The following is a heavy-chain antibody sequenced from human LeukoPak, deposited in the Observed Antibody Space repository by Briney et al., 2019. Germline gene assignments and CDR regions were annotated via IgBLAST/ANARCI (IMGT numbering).Heavy chain of an antibody. D-gene: IGHD3-10*01. CDR2: IYPGDPDT. Sequence: GESLKISCKGSGYTFTSYWIGWVRQMPGKGLEWMGIIYPGDPDTRYSPSFQGQVTISADKSISTAYLQWSSLKASDTAMYYCARDPYGSGSYSDYWGQGTLVTVSS. CDR1: GYTFTSYW. J-gene: IGHJ4*02. V-gene: IGHV5-51*01. CDR3: ARDPYGSGSYSDY.